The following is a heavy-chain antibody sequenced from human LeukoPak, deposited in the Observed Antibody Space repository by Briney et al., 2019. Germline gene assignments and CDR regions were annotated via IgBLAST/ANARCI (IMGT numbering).Heavy chain of an antibody. CDR1: GFTSSNAW. CDR2: IKSKTDGGTR. J-gene: IGHJ3*02. CDR3: TTFDYAAFLI. V-gene: IGHV3-15*01. Sequence: GGSLRLSCAVSGFTSSNAWMSWVRQAPGKGLELVGRIKSKTDGGTRDYAAPVKGRFTISRDDSKNTLYLQMNSLKTEDTAVYYCTTFDYAAFLIWGQGTMVTVSS. D-gene: IGHD4/OR15-4a*01.